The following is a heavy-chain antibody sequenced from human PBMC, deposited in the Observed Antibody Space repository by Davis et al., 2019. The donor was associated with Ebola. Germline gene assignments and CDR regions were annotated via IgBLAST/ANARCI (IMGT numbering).Heavy chain of an antibody. CDR3: ARDPAASSYYYGMDV. Sequence: AASVKVSCKASGYTFTSYGISWVRQAPGQGLEWMGWISAYNGNTNYAQKLQGRVTMTTDTSTSTAYMELRSLRSDDTAVYYCARDPAASSYYYGMDVWGQGTTVTVSS. V-gene: IGHV1-18*01. CDR2: ISAYNGNT. D-gene: IGHD6-13*01. J-gene: IGHJ6*02. CDR1: GYTFTSYG.